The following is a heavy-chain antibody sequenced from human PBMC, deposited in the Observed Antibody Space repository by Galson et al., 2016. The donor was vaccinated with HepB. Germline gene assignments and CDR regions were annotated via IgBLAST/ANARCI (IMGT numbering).Heavy chain of an antibody. CDR1: GFTISSYG. CDR3: ARDRFCSNTRCYGWLDH. V-gene: IGHV3-33*08. Sequence: SLRLSCAASGFTISSYGIHWVRQVPGKALEWVALIWHDGSNKFYADSVKGRFTTSRDNSKNTLYLQMNSLTVEDTAVYYCARDRFCSNTRCYGWLDHWGQGTLVTVSS. CDR2: IWHDGSNK. J-gene: IGHJ5*02. D-gene: IGHD2-2*01.